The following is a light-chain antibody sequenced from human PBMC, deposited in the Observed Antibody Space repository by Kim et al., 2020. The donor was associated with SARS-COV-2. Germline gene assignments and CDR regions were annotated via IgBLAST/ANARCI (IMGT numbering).Light chain of an antibody. V-gene: IGKV4-1*01. CDR2: WAS. CDR1: QSVLYSSNNKNY. Sequence: DIVMTQSPDSLAVSLGERATINCKSSQSVLYSSNNKNYVAWYQQKPGQPPKMLIYWASIRESGVPDRFSGGGSGTDFTLTINSLQAEDVAIYYCQQYYSIPVSFGGGTKVDIK. CDR3: QQYYSIPVS. J-gene: IGKJ4*01.